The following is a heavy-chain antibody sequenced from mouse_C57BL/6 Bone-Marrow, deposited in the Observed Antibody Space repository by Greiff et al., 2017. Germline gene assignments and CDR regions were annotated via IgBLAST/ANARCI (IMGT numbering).Heavy chain of an antibody. CDR3: TRGRYGSSFFDY. D-gene: IGHD1-1*01. CDR2: ISSGGDYI. CDR1: GFTFSSYA. Sequence: DVMLVESGEGLVKPGGSLKLSCAASGFTFSSYAMSWVRQTPEKRLEWVAYISSGGDYIYYADTVKGRFTISRDNARNTLYLQMSSLKSEDTAMYYCTRGRYGSSFFDYWGQGTTLTVSS. V-gene: IGHV5-9-1*02. J-gene: IGHJ2*01.